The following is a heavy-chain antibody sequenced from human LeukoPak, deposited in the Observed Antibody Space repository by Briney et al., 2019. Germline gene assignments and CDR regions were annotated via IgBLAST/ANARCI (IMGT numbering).Heavy chain of an antibody. CDR2: IYYSGST. J-gene: IGHJ3*02. CDR1: GGSISSGDYY. CDR3: ARADTVTTAASDI. V-gene: IGHV4-30-4*08. D-gene: IGHD4-17*01. Sequence: SETLSLTCTVSGGSISSGDYYWSWIRQPPGKGLEWIGYIYYSGSTYYNPSLKSRVTISVDTSKNQFSLKLCSVTAADTAVYYCARADTVTTAASDIWGQGTMVTVSS.